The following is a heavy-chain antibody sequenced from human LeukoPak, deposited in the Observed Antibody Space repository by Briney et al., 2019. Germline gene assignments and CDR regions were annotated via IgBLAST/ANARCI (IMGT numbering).Heavy chain of an antibody. J-gene: IGHJ3*02. V-gene: IGHV3-48*01. D-gene: IGHD6-19*01. Sequence: GGSLRLSCAASGFTFSSYSMNWVRQAPGKGLEWVSYISSSSTIYYADSVKGRFTISRDNAKNSLYLQMNSLRAEDTAVYYCAGDSSGWDAFDIWGQGTMVTVSS. CDR3: AGDSSGWDAFDI. CDR2: ISSSSTI. CDR1: GFTFSSYS.